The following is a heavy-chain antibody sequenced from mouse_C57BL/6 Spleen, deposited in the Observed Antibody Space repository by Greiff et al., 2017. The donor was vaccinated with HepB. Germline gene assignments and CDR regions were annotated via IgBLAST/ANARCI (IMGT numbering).Heavy chain of an antibody. CDR2: IYPGDGDT. Sequence: QDQLQQSGPELVKPGASVKISCKASGYAFSSSWMNWVKQRPGKGLEWIGRIYPGDGDTNYNGKFKGKATLTADKSSSTAYMQLSSLTSEDSAVYFCARSGLGRYYFDYWGQGTTLTVSS. CDR3: ARSGLGRYYFDY. V-gene: IGHV1-82*01. CDR1: GYAFSSSW. J-gene: IGHJ2*01. D-gene: IGHD4-1*01.